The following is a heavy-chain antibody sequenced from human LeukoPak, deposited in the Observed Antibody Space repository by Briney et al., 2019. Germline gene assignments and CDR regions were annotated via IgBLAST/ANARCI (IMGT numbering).Heavy chain of an antibody. CDR3: ARENTGILKN. D-gene: IGHD3-10*01. Sequence: SVKVSCKASGGTFSSYAISWVRQAPGQGLGWMGGIIPIFGTANYAQKFQGRVTITAGESTSTAYMELSSLRSEDTAVYYCARENTGILKNWGQGTLVTVSS. CDR1: GGTFSSYA. J-gene: IGHJ4*02. CDR2: IIPIFGTA. V-gene: IGHV1-69*13.